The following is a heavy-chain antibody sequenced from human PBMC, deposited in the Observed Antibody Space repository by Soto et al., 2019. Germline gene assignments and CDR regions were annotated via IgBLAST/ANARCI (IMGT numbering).Heavy chain of an antibody. J-gene: IGHJ5*02. Sequence: GGSLRLSCAASGFTFSSYSMNWVRQAPGKGLEWVSYISSSSSTIYYADSVKGRFTISRDNAKNSLYLQMNSLRAEDTAVYYCARGGDYDFWSGYPSWGQGTLVTVSS. V-gene: IGHV3-48*01. CDR1: GFTFSSYS. CDR3: ARGGDYDFWSGYPS. D-gene: IGHD3-3*01. CDR2: ISSSSSTI.